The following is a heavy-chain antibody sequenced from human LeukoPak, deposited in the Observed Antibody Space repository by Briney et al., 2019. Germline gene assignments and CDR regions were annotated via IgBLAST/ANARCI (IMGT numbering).Heavy chain of an antibody. CDR3: ATEVVPAATYYYYGMDV. Sequence: ASVKVSCKASGYTFTSYGISWVRQAPGQGLEWMGIINPSGGSTSYAQKFQGRVTMTRDTSTSTAYMELSSLRSEDTAVYYCATEVVPAATYYYYGMDVWGQGTTVTVSS. V-gene: IGHV1-46*01. CDR2: INPSGGST. J-gene: IGHJ6*02. D-gene: IGHD2-2*01. CDR1: GYTFTSYG.